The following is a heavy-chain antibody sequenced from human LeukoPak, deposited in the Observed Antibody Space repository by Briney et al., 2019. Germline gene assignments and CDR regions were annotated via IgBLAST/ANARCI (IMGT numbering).Heavy chain of an antibody. V-gene: IGHV1-2*02. CDR2: INPNSGGT. Sequence: ASVKVSCKASGYTFTGYYMHWVRQAPGQGLEWMGWINPNSGGTNYAQKFQGRVTMTRDTCTSTAYMELSRLRSDDTAVYYCARDHLDPGSGSYAYYYYYMDVWGKGTTVTVSS. CDR3: ARDHLDPGSGSYAYYYYYMDV. J-gene: IGHJ6*03. D-gene: IGHD1-26*01. CDR1: GYTFTGYY.